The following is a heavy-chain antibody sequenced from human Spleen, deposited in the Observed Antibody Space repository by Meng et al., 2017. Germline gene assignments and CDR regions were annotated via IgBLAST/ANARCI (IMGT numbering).Heavy chain of an antibody. V-gene: IGHV1-18*01. J-gene: IGHJ4*02. D-gene: IGHD3-10*01. Sequence: QVQRVQSGAEVKKRGASVRVSCEASGYTFASYGISWLRQAPGQGLEWMGWFVNNVDTYSAQKFQGRVTMTTDTHTSTAFMELRSLRSDDTAVYYCARGTPGRSYSDYWGQGTLVTVSS. CDR1: GYTFASYG. CDR2: FVNNVDT. CDR3: ARGTPGRSYSDY.